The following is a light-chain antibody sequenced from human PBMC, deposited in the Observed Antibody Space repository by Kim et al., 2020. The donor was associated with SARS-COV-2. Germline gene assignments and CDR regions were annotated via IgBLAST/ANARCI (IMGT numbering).Light chain of an antibody. J-gene: IGKJ1*01. CDR3: QKYNSAPWT. Sequence: SASVGNRVTITGRASQGISNSLAWYQQKPGKGPKVLIYDASTLQSGVPSRFSGSGSGTDFTLTISSLQPEDVATYYCQKYNSAPWTLGQGTKVDIK. V-gene: IGKV1-27*01. CDR1: QGISNS. CDR2: DAS.